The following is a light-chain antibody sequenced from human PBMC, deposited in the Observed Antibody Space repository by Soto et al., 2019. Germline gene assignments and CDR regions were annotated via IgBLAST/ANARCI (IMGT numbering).Light chain of an antibody. V-gene: IGLV2-14*01. Sequence: QSVLTQPASVSGSPGQSITISCTGSSSDIGAYNFATWYQQHPDKAPKLMVFDVTNRPSGVSDRFSGSKSGNTASLTISGLQAEFLSEYYCSSYTTSITSLFATGTKVTVL. CDR2: DVT. CDR1: SSDIGAYNF. CDR3: SSYTTSITSL. J-gene: IGLJ1*01.